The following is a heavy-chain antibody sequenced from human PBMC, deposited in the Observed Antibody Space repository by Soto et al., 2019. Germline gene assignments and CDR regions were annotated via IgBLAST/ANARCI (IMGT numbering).Heavy chain of an antibody. CDR1: GFTVSSNY. Sequence: XGSLRLSCAASGFTVSSNYMSWVRQAPGKGLEWVSVIYSGGSTYYADSVKGRFTISRDNSKNTLYLQMNSLRAEDTAVYYCARSTGDGYNPYYYYGMDVSGQGTTVTVSS. CDR3: ARSTGDGYNPYYYYGMDV. V-gene: IGHV3-53*01. D-gene: IGHD5-12*01. J-gene: IGHJ6*02. CDR2: IYSGGST.